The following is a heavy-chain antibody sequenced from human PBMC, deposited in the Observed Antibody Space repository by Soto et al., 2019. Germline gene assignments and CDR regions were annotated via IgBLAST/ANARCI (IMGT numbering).Heavy chain of an antibody. J-gene: IGHJ4*02. CDR2: IYYSGST. V-gene: IGHV4-30-4*01. D-gene: IGHD5-18*01. CDR3: VRVAFGVLPTGRGYSYGLLDY. CDR1: GVPISTDDYY. Sequence: SETLSLTCTASGVPISTDDYYWTWIRQPPGKGLGWIGYIYYSGSTYYNPSLKRTGTISVDTSKNQFSLKMSSVTAADTAVYYCVRVAFGVLPTGRGYSYGLLDYWGQGTLVTVSS.